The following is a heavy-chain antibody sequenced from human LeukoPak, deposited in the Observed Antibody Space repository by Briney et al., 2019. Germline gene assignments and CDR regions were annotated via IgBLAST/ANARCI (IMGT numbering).Heavy chain of an antibody. CDR3: ARDLDYGDYEGDY. CDR1: GFTFSSYA. V-gene: IGHV3-21*01. CDR2: ISSTSHYI. J-gene: IGHJ4*02. D-gene: IGHD4-17*01. Sequence: GGSLRLSCAASGFTFSSYAMRWVRQAPGKGLEWVSSISSTSHYIYYADSMKGRFTISRDNAKNSLYLQMNSLRAEDTAVYYCARDLDYGDYEGDYWGQGTLVTVSS.